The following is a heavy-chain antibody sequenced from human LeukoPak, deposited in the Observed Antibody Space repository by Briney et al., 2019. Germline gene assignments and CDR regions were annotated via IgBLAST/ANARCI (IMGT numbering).Heavy chain of an antibody. CDR1: GFTFSNAW. Sequence: GGSLRLSCAASGFTFSNAWLSWVRQAPGKGREWVGLIKSKTDGGTTYYAAPVKGRFTISRDDSKNTLYLQMNSLKTEDTAVYYCTTDRGAAPPYYYYYYMDVWGKGTTVTVSS. V-gene: IGHV3-15*01. D-gene: IGHD2-15*01. J-gene: IGHJ6*03. CDR3: TTDRGAAPPYYYYYYMDV. CDR2: IKSKTDGGTT.